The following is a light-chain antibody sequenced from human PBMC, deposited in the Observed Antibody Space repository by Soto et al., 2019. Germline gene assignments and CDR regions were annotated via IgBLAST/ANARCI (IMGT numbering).Light chain of an antibody. CDR2: GAS. V-gene: IGKV3-15*01. CDR1: QSVSIN. J-gene: IGKJ1*01. CDR3: QQYKNWPRT. Sequence: EIVMTQSPATLSVSPGERATLSCGASQSVSINLAWYRQKPGQAPRLLIYGASTRATNIPARFSGSGSGTDFTLTISSLQSEDFAVYYCQQYKNWPRTFGQGTKVEVK.